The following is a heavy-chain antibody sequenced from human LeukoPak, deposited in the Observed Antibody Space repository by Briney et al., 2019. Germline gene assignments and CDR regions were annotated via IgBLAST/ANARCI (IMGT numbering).Heavy chain of an antibody. Sequence: GGSLRLSCAASGFTFSSSAMKWVRQAPGKGLEWVSTISGGGGSTYYADSVRGRFTISRDNSDNTLYLQMNSLRAEDTAVYYCARGTYYYDSRGYYSGGYFDYWGQGTLVTVSS. J-gene: IGHJ4*02. CDR3: ARGTYYYDSRGYYSGGYFDY. CDR2: ISGGGGST. CDR1: GFTFSSSA. V-gene: IGHV3-23*01. D-gene: IGHD3-22*01.